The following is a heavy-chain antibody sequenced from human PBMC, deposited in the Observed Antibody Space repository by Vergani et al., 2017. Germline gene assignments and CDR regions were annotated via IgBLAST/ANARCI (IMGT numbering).Heavy chain of an antibody. CDR3: ARTDSFILRYFHWAL. J-gene: IGHJ4*02. Sequence: QVQLQESGPGLVKSSETLSLTCSVSFDSIRNLYCNWIRQPPGKGLEWIGSIHYSENTNYNPSLKTRVTISVDTSKNQLSLTLTSVTAADTAIYFCARTDSFILRYFHWALWGQGTLVTVSS. CDR1: FDSIRNLY. V-gene: IGHV4-59*08. D-gene: IGHD3-9*01. CDR2: IHYSENT.